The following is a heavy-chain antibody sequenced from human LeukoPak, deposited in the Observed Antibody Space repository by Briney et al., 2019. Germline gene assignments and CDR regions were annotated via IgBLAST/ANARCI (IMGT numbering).Heavy chain of an antibody. D-gene: IGHD3-22*01. CDR1: GYTFTGYA. Sequence: ASVKVSCKASGYTFTGYAMHWVRQAPGQRLEWMGWINPGNGNTKYSQKFQGRVTITRDTSASTAYMELSSLRSEDTAVYYCARDGDSSDYLEDDTFDVWGQGTMVTVSS. V-gene: IGHV1-3*01. J-gene: IGHJ3*01. CDR2: INPGNGNT. CDR3: ARDGDSSDYLEDDTFDV.